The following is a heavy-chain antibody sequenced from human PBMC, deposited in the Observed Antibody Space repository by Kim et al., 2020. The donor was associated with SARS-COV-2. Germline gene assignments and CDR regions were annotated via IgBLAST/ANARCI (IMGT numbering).Heavy chain of an antibody. D-gene: IGHD6-19*01. CDR1: GFTFSDYW. CDR2: INFDGDIT. J-gene: IGHJ4*02. CDR3: ARYEGSGLGY. Sequence: GGSLRLSCAASGFTFSDYWMNWVRQAPGKGLVWVSRINFDGDITTYADSVRGRFTISRDDAKNTLYLQMNSLRADDTAVYYCARYEGSGLGYWGQGTLVT. V-gene: IGHV3-74*01.